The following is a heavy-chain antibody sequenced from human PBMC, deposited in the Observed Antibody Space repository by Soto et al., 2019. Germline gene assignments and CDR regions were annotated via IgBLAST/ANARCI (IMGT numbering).Heavy chain of an antibody. J-gene: IGHJ4*02. D-gene: IGHD2-2*01. CDR1: GGTFSSYT. Sequence: ASVKVSCKASGGTFSSYTISWVRQAPGQGLEWMGRIIPILGIANYAQKFQGRVTITADKSTSTAYMELSSLRSEDTAVYYCASNIVVVGYYFDYWGQGTLVTVSS. CDR2: IIPILGIA. V-gene: IGHV1-69*02. CDR3: ASNIVVVGYYFDY.